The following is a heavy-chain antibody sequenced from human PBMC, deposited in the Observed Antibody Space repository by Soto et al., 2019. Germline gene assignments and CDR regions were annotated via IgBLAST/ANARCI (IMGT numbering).Heavy chain of an antibody. CDR2: TYYRSRFFS. J-gene: IGHJ5*02. CDR1: GDSVSSNNIA. V-gene: IGHV6-1*01. CDR3: VRDRYSSSGWFDP. D-gene: IGHD3-10*01. Sequence: SQTLSLTCAVSGDSVSSNNIAWNWLRQSPSGGLEWLGRTYYRSRFFSDYAESVKSRIIINPDTSKNQFSLQLKSVTPEDTAVYYCVRDRYSSSGWFDPWGQGAPVTVSS.